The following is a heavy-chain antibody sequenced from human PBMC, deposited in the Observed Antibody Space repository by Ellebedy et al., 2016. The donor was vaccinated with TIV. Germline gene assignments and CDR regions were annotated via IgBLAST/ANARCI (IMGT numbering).Heavy chain of an antibody. CDR1: GFNFTSYG. V-gene: IGHV3-33*01. J-gene: IGHJ6*02. CDR2: IWFDGSNR. Sequence: GESLKISCAASGFNFTSYGMHWVRQAPGKGLEWVAVIWFDGSNRYYPDSVKGRFTISRDNSKNMVYLQMNSLRAEDTAVYYCARDHDEPLDVWGQGTTVIVSS. CDR3: ARDHDEPLDV.